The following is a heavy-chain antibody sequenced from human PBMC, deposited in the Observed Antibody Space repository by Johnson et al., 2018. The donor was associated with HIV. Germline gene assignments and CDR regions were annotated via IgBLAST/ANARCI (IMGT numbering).Heavy chain of an antibody. J-gene: IGHJ3*02. V-gene: IGHV3-9*01. CDR2: ISWNSGSL. D-gene: IGHD3-22*01. CDR1: GFTLDDYA. CDR3: AKDSHYDTSGYLLLNAFDI. Sequence: VQLVESGGGLVQPGRSLRLSCAASGFTLDDYAMHWVRQAPGKGLEWVSGISWNSGSLGYADSVKGRFTISRDNARNSLYMQMNSLRAEDTALYYCAKDSHYDTSGYLLLNAFDIWGQGTMVTVSS.